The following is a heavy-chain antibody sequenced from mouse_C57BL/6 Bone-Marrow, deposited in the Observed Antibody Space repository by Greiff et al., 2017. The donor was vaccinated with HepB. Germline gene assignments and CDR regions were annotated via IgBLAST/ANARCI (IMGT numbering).Heavy chain of an antibody. CDR3: TREMRNYDYDAMDY. D-gene: IGHD1-1*01. J-gene: IGHJ4*01. CDR1: GFTFSSYA. Sequence: EVKVVESGEGLVKPGGSLKLSCAASGFTFSSYAMSWVRQTPEKRLEWVAYISSGGDYIYYADTVKGRFTISRDNARNTLYLQMSSLKSEDTAMYYCTREMRNYDYDAMDYWGQGTSVTVSS. V-gene: IGHV5-9-1*02. CDR2: ISSGGDYI.